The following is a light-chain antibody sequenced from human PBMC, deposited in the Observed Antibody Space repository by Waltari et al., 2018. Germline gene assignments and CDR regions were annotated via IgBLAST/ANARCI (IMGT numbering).Light chain of an antibody. CDR1: ETLLYNPNNKNY. V-gene: IGKV4-1*01. CDR3: QQYYTTPYT. J-gene: IGKJ2*01. CDR2: WAS. Sequence: DIVMTQSPDSLSVSLGERATINCKSCETLLYNPNNKNYLAWYQQKPGQPPQLLVYWASILYSGVPDRFSGSGSGTDFTLTISSLQAEDVAVYYCQQYYTTPYTFGQGTKLEIK.